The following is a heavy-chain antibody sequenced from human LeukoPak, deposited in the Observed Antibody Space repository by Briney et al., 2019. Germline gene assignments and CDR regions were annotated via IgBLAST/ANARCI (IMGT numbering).Heavy chain of an antibody. D-gene: IGHD1-26*01. V-gene: IGHV4-59*01. CDR3: ARGRSNYYGMDV. CDR1: DGSINSYY. CDR2: IYYNGNT. Sequence: SETLSLTCSVSDGSINSYYWNWIRRPPGKGLEWIGYIYYNGNTNYSPSLKSRVTMSVDTSKNLFSLKVSSVTAADTAVYYCARGRSNYYGMDVWGRGTTVTVSS. J-gene: IGHJ6*02.